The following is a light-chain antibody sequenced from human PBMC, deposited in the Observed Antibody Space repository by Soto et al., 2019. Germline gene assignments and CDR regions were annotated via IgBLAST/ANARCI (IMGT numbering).Light chain of an antibody. CDR2: QAS. CDR1: QSIDSG. Sequence: DIQMTPSPSPLSASVGDRVTLTCRASQSIDSGLAWFQQKPGKAPNLLIYQASGLQSGVPSRFSGRGSGTEFTLTISSLQPDDFATYYCQQYNSYWTFGQGTKVDIK. CDR3: QQYNSYWT. V-gene: IGKV1-5*03. J-gene: IGKJ1*01.